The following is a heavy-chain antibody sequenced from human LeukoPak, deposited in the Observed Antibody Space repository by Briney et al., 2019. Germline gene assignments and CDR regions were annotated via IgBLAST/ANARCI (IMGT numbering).Heavy chain of an antibody. V-gene: IGHV3-23*01. Sequence: GGSLRLSCAASGFTFSSYAMSWVRQAPGKGLEWVSVTSGSGDSTYYADSVKGRFTISRDNSKNTLYLQMNSLRAEDTAVYYCAKETTYSFVDYWGQGTLVTVSS. D-gene: IGHD1-1*01. CDR3: AKETTYSFVDY. J-gene: IGHJ4*02. CDR2: TSGSGDST. CDR1: GFTFSSYA.